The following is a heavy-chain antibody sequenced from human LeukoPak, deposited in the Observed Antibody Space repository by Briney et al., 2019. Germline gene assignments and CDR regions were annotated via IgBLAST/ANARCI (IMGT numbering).Heavy chain of an antibody. CDR1: GYPFSGYF. V-gene: IGHV1-2*02. Sequence: ASVKVSCKASGYPFSGYFIHWVRQAPGQGLEWMGWIHPNSGGTNSAQKFQGRVTMSRDTSNNTAYMELSRLRPDDTAVYYCARDPTNCSGGSCYPFYLDYWGQGTLVTVSS. D-gene: IGHD2-15*01. CDR3: ARDPTNCSGGSCYPFYLDY. CDR2: IHPNSGGT. J-gene: IGHJ4*02.